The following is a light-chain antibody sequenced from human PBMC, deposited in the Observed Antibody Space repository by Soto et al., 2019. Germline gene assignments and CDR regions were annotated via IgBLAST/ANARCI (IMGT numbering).Light chain of an antibody. CDR3: QTWGTGIVV. J-gene: IGLJ2*01. V-gene: IGLV4-69*01. Sequence: QSVLTQSPSASASLGASVKLTCTLSGGHSSYAIAWHQQQPEKGPRYLMKLNSDGSHSKGDGIPDRFSGSSSGAERYLTISSLQSEDEADYYCQTWGTGIVVFGGRTKLTVL. CDR2: LNSDGSH. CDR1: GGHSSYA.